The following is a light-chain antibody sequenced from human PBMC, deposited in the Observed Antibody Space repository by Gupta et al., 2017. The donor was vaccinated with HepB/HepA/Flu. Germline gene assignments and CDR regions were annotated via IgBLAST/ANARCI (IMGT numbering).Light chain of an antibody. Sequence: DIQMTQSPSSLSASVGDRVTSTCRARQDINSYLAWFQQEPGITPKSLIFTASKFQSGVPSRFSGCRSGSDFTLTIIRPQPEAFATYYCHHDKSYPLTFGQGTKVEV. J-gene: IGKJ1*01. CDR3: HHDKSYPLT. CDR2: TAS. V-gene: IGKV1-16*01. CDR1: QDINSY.